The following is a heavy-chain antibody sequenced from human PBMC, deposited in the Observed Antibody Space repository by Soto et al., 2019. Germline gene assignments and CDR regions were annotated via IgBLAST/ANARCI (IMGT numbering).Heavy chain of an antibody. V-gene: IGHV3-23*01. D-gene: IGHD3-22*01. CDR2: ISGSGGST. Sequence: GGSLRLSCAASGFTFSSYAMSWVRQAPGKGLEWVSAISGSGGSTYYADSVKGRFTISRDNSKNTLYLQMNSLRAEDTAVYYCAKGGLYYYDSSASPKRYTYFQHWGQGTLVTVSS. CDR1: GFTFSSYA. CDR3: AKGGLYYYDSSASPKRYTYFQH. J-gene: IGHJ1*01.